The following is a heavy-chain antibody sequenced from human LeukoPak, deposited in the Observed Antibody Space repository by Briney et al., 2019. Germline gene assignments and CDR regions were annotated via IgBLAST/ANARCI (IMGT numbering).Heavy chain of an antibody. CDR1: GGSISSSSYY. Sequence: PSETLSLTCTVSGGSISSSSYYWGWIRQPPGKGLEWIGSIYYSGSTYYNPSLKSRVTISVDTSKNQFSLKLSSVTAADTAVYYCARVASITMVRLSHFDYWGQGTLVTVSS. CDR3: ARVASITMVRLSHFDY. V-gene: IGHV4-39*01. CDR2: IYYSGST. D-gene: IGHD3-10*01. J-gene: IGHJ4*02.